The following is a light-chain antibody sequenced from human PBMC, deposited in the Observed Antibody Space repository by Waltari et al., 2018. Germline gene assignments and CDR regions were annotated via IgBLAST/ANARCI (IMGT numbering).Light chain of an antibody. CDR2: KDR. CDR3: YSATDNYRV. Sequence: SYELTQPSSLSVSPGQTARITCSGDVLATKYARWFQQKPGQAPVVVIYKDRERPSGIPERFSGSSSGTTVTLTISGAQVEDEGDYYCYSATDNYRVFGGGTKLTVL. J-gene: IGLJ3*02. V-gene: IGLV3-27*01. CDR1: VLATKY.